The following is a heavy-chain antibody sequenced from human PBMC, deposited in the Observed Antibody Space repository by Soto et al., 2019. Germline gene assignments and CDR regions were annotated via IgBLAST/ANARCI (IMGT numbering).Heavy chain of an antibody. D-gene: IGHD7-27*01. CDR1: GFTFSSYA. Sequence: EVQLLESGGGLVQPGGSLRLSCAASGFTFSSYAMSWVRQAPGKGLEWVSVISGSGGSTYYADSVKGRFTISRDNSKNTLYLQMNSLRAEDTAVYYCAKRNWGGWYFDLWGRGTLVTVSS. CDR3: AKRNWGGWYFDL. V-gene: IGHV3-23*01. CDR2: ISGSGGST. J-gene: IGHJ2*01.